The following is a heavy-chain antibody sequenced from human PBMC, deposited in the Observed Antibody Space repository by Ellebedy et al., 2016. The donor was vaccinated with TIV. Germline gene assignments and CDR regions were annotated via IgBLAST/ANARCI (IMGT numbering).Heavy chain of an antibody. CDR3: ARGIKRNYYGSGSPDY. CDR1: GGSFSGYY. D-gene: IGHD3-10*01. V-gene: IGHV4-34*01. Sequence: MPSETLSLTCAVYGGSFSGYYWSWIRQPPGKGLEWIGEINHSGSTNYNPSLKSRVTISVDTSKNQFSLKLSSVTAADTAVYYCARGIKRNYYGSGSPDYWGQGTLVTVSS. J-gene: IGHJ4*02. CDR2: INHSGST.